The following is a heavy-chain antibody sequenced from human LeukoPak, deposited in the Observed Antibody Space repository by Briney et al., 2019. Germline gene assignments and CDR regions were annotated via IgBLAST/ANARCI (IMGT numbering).Heavy chain of an antibody. J-gene: IGHJ1*01. Sequence: GASVKVSCKASGGTFSSYAISWARQAPGQGLEWMGGIIPIFGTANYAQKFQGRVTITTDESTSTAYMELSSLRSEDTAVYYCARVMVRGVVAEYFQHWGQGTLVTVSS. CDR1: GGTFSSYA. V-gene: IGHV1-69*05. D-gene: IGHD3-10*01. CDR3: ARVMVRGVVAEYFQH. CDR2: IIPIFGTA.